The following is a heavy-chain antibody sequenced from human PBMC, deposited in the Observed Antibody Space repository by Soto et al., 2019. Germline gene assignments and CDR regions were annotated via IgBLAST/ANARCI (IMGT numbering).Heavy chain of an antibody. CDR1: GGSISSSSYY. CDR2: IYYSGST. D-gene: IGHD3-22*01. Sequence: QLQLQESGPGLVKPSETLSLTCTVSGGSISSSSYYWGWIRQPPGKGLEWIGSIYYSGSTYYNPSHKSRFTISVDTSKNQFSLKLSSVTAADTAVYYCARRLYYDSSGFEGGGMDVWGQGTTVTVSS. J-gene: IGHJ6*02. CDR3: ARRLYYDSSGFEGGGMDV. V-gene: IGHV4-39*01.